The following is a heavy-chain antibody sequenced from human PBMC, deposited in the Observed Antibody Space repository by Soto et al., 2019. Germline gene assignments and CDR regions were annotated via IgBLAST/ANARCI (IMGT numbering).Heavy chain of an antibody. J-gene: IGHJ4*02. CDR2: INAGYGNT. Sequence: XSVKVSCNASGCSFISYAMHWVRQAPGQRLEWMGWINAGYGNTKSSQKFQDRVTISRDTSASTAYMELTSLRSEDTAVYYCARDTGDGTFDFWGQGTLVTVSS. V-gene: IGHV1-3*01. D-gene: IGHD7-27*01. CDR3: ARDTGDGTFDF. CDR1: GCSFISYA.